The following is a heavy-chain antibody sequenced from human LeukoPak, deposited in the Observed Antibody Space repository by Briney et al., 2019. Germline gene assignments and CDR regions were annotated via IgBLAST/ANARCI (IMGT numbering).Heavy chain of an antibody. CDR3: ARGGGWYSLWYFDL. J-gene: IGHJ2*01. CDR2: IYYSGST. V-gene: IGHV4-59*01. Sequence: SETLSLTCTVSGGSISSYYWSWIRQPPGRGLEWIGYIYYSGSTNYNPSLKSRVTISVDTSKNQFSLKLSAVAAADPAVYYCARGGGWYSLWYFDLWGRGTLVTVSS. D-gene: IGHD6-19*01. CDR1: GGSISSYY.